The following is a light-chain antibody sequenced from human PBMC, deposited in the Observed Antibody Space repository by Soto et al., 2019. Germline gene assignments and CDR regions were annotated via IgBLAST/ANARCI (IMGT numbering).Light chain of an antibody. V-gene: IGLV7-46*01. CDR1: TGAVTNGHY. J-gene: IGLJ1*01. CDR3: LLSYNGPYV. CDR2: DTT. Sequence: QAVVTQEPSLTVSPGGTVNLTCGSSTGAVTNGHYPYWFQQKPGQAPRTLIYDTTNRHSWTPARFSGSLLGGKAALTLSGAQPEDEAEYYCLLSYNGPYVFGTGTKVTVL.